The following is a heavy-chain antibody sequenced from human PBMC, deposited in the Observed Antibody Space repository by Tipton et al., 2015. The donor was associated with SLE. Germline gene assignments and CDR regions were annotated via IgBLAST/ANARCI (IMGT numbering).Heavy chain of an antibody. CDR3: ARDRNDYGNPHFYYDMDV. V-gene: IGHV3-9*01. D-gene: IGHD4-17*01. CDR1: GFTFDEYA. J-gene: IGHJ6*02. CDR2: ISWNSGER. Sequence: RSLRLSCAASGFTFDEYAIHWVRKGPGKGLEWVSGISWNSGERGYADSVKGRFTISRDNAKNSLFLQMNSLRADDSALYYCARDRNDYGNPHFYYDMDVWGQGTTVNVSS.